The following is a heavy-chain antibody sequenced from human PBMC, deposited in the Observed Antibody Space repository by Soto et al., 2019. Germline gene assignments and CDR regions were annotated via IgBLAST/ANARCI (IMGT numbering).Heavy chain of an antibody. CDR1: CGALRSSSYY. D-gene: IGHD5-18*01. CDR2: IYYSGST. CDR3: ASVDTAMAKAYYFDY. V-gene: IGHV4-39*01. J-gene: IGHJ4*02. Sequence: SGNPSPPPPFSCGALRSSSYYLGGVRPPPGKGLEWIGSIYYSGSTYYNPSLKSRVTISVDTSKNQFSLKLSSVTAADTAVYYCASVDTAMAKAYYFDYWGQGTLVTVSS.